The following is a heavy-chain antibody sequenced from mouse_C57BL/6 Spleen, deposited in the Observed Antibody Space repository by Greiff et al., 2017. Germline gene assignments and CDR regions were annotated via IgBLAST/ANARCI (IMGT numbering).Heavy chain of an antibody. CDR3: ARWDWDRYFDV. V-gene: IGHV1-72*01. Sequence: QVQLQQPGAELVKPGASVKLSCKASGYTFTSYWMHWVKQRPGRGLEWIGRIGPNSGGTKYNEKFKSKATLTVDKPASTAYMQLSSLTSEASAVYYCARWDWDRYFDVWGTGTTGTVSS. D-gene: IGHD4-1*01. J-gene: IGHJ1*03. CDR1: GYTFTSYW. CDR2: IGPNSGGT.